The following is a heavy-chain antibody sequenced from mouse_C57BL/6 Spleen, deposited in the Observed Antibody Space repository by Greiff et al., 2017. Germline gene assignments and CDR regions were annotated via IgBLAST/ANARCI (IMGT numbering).Heavy chain of an antibody. CDR1: GYTFTSYW. J-gene: IGHJ2*01. D-gene: IGHD1-1*01. CDR2: IDPSDSET. CDR3: ARDPCDYGSSPLFDY. V-gene: IGHV1-52*01. Sequence: QVQLQQSGAELVRPGSSVKLSCKASGYTFTSYWMHWVKKRPIQGLEWIGNIDPSDSETHYNQKFKDQATLTVDKSSSTAYMQLSSLTSEDYEVDYCARDPCDYGSSPLFDYWGQGTTLTVSS.